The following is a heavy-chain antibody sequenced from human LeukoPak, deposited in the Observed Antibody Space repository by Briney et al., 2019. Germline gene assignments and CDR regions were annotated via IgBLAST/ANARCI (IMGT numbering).Heavy chain of an antibody. CDR1: GDPMSNYY. V-gene: IGHV4-59*01. CDR3: ARDFWSGYYHALDI. D-gene: IGHD3-3*01. CDR2: IYYSGST. Sequence: PSETLSLTCSVSGDPMSNYYRNWIRQPPGKGLEWVGSIYYSGSTNYNPSLKSRVTISIDTSKNQFSLKLSSVTAVDTAVYYCARDFWSGYYHALDIWGQGTMITVSS. J-gene: IGHJ3*02.